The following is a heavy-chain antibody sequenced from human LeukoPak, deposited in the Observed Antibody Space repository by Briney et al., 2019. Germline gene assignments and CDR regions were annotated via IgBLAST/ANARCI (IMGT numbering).Heavy chain of an antibody. Sequence: SETLSLTCALYGESFSAYYWSWIRQSPGEGLEWIAEINHRGDTNYNPSVKSRVTISIDTSKNQFSPKVRSLTAADTAVYYCARGPTISETGYFDFWGQGTLVTVSS. CDR2: INHRGDT. CDR1: GESFSAYY. CDR3: ARGPTISETGYFDF. V-gene: IGHV4-34*01. J-gene: IGHJ4*03. D-gene: IGHD1-1*01.